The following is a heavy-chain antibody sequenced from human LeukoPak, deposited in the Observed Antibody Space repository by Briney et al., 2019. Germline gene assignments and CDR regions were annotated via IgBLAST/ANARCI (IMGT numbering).Heavy chain of an antibody. CDR2: ISPGGPT. CDR3: AKDGAWLRFDD. J-gene: IGHJ4*02. V-gene: IGHV3-23*01. Sequence: GGSLRLSCAGSGFPFSSHGMNWVRQAPGKGLEWVSGISPGGPTYYADSVKGRFSISRDGSKNTFYLQMINLRAEDTAVYYCAKDGAWLRFDDWGQGILVTVSS. CDR1: GFPFSSHG. D-gene: IGHD5-12*01.